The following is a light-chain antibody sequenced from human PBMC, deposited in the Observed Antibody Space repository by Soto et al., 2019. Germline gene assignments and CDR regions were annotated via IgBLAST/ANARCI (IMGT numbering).Light chain of an antibody. J-gene: IGLJ1*01. Sequence: QSVLTQPPSVSGAPGQRVTISCTGSSSNIGAGYDVHWYQQLLGTAPKLLIYANINRPSGVPDRFSGSKSGTSASLAITGLQAEDEGDYYCQSYDSSLSGSYVFGTGTKVTVL. CDR1: SSNIGAGYD. V-gene: IGLV1-40*01. CDR3: QSYDSSLSGSYV. CDR2: ANI.